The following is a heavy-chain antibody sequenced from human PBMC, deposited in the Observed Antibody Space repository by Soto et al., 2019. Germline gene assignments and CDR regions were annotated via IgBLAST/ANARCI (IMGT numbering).Heavy chain of an antibody. Sequence: GGSLRLSCAASGFPFSSYGMHWVRQAPGKGLEWVAVISYDGSNKYYADSVKGRFTISRDNSKNTLYLQMNSLRAEDTAVYYCAKMGGEYYYGMDVWGQGTTVTVSS. CDR2: ISYDGSNK. J-gene: IGHJ6*02. CDR3: AKMGGEYYYGMDV. V-gene: IGHV3-30*18. CDR1: GFPFSSYG. D-gene: IGHD1-26*01.